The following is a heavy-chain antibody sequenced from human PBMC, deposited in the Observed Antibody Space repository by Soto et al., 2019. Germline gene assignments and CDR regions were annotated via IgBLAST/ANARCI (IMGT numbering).Heavy chain of an antibody. V-gene: IGHV4-34*01. D-gene: IGHD6-13*01. J-gene: IGHJ3*01. CDR2: INHSGST. CDR1: GGSFSGYY. Sequence: SETLSLTCAVYGGSFSGYYWSWIRQPPGKGLEWIGEINHSGSTNYNPSLKSRVTISVDTSKNQFSLKLSSVTAADTAVYYCASGAIAAAGTSRAFDLWGQGTMVTVSS. CDR3: ASGAIAAAGTSRAFDL.